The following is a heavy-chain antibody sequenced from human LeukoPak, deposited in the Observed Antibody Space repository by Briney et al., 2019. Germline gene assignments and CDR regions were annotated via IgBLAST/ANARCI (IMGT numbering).Heavy chain of an antibody. CDR2: IIPIFGTA. CDR3: ARVPPTGKTMNWFDP. D-gene: IGHD1-1*01. Sequence: SVKVSCKASGGTFSSYAISWVRQAPGQGLEWMGGIIPIFGTANYAQKFQGRVTITADESTSTAYMELSSLRSEDTAVYYCARVPPTGKTMNWFDPWGQGTLVTVSS. V-gene: IGHV1-69*13. J-gene: IGHJ5*02. CDR1: GGTFSSYA.